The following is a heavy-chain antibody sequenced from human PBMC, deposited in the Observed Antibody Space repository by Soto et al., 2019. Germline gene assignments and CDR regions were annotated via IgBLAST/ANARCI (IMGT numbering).Heavy chain of an antibody. V-gene: IGHV4-30-2*01. CDR1: GGSISSGGYS. J-gene: IGHJ6*02. Sequence: PSETLSLTCAVSGGSISSGGYSWSWIRQPPGKGLEWIGYIYHSGSTYYNPSLKSRVTISVDRSKNQFSLKLSSVTAADTAVYYCARESWGSGTMEVWGQGTTVTVS. CDR3: ARESWGSGTMEV. D-gene: IGHD3-16*01. CDR2: IYHSGST.